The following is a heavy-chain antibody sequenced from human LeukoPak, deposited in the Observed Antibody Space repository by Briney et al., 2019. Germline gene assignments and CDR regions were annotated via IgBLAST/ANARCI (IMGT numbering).Heavy chain of an antibody. D-gene: IGHD6-19*01. V-gene: IGHV4-59*08. CDR2: TYYTGGT. CDR1: GGSLGSEY. CDR3: AKYGNSGWVIDN. J-gene: IGHJ4*02. Sequence: SETLSLTCTVSGGSLGSEYWTWIPQPPEKGLEYIGYTYYTGGTNYNPALKSLVTISVDTSKNQFSLKLSSVTAADTAVYFCAKYGNSGWVIDNWGQGTLVTVSS.